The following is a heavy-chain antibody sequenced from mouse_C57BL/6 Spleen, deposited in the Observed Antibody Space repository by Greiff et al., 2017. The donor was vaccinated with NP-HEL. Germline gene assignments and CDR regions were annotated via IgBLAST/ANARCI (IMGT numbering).Heavy chain of an antibody. CDR2: IDPSDSET. D-gene: IGHD1-1*01. CDR3: ARWRGDYYGSEEEYYYAMDY. J-gene: IGHJ4*01. V-gene: IGHV1-52*01. CDR1: GYTFTSYW. Sequence: QVQLQQPGAELVRPGSSVKLSCKASGYTFTSYWMHWVKQRPIQGLEWIGNIDPSDSETHYNQKFKDKATLTVDTSSSTAYMQLSSLTSEDSAVYYCARWRGDYYGSEEEYYYAMDYWGQGTSVTVSS.